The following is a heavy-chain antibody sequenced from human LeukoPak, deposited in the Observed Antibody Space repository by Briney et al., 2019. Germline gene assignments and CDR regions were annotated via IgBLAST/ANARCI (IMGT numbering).Heavy chain of an antibody. D-gene: IGHD2/OR15-2a*01. CDR1: GFSFNSYT. CDR3: VRDVSRRIGMDV. V-gene: IGHV3-21*01. CDR2: ISPVSSYT. J-gene: IGHJ6*02. Sequence: GGSLRLSCLASGFSFNSYTMNWVREALGKGLEWVSTISPVSSYTWYAESVKGRFTISRDNPKNSLYLQMDSLRAKDTAVYYCVRDVSRRIGMDVWGQGTTVTVSS.